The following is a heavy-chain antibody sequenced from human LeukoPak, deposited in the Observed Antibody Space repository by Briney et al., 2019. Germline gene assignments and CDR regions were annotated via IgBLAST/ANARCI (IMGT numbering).Heavy chain of an antibody. CDR1: GYTFTSYY. CDR2: INPSGGST. J-gene: IGHJ6*02. Sequence: ASVKVSCKASGYTFTSYYMHWVRQAPGQGLEWMGIINPSGGSTSYAQKFQGRVTMTRDTSTSTVYMELSSLRSEDTAVYYCARSATTQYYYYYYGMDVWGQGTLVTVSS. CDR3: ARSATTQYYYYYYGMDV. D-gene: IGHD1-14*01. V-gene: IGHV1-46*01.